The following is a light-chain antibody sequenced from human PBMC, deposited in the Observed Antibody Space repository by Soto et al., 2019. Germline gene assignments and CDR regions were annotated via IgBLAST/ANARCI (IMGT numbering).Light chain of an antibody. V-gene: IGLV2-14*01. Sequence: QSVLPQPASVSGSPGQSITISCTGTSTDVGVYNYVSWYQPHPGKAPKNIIFDGSNRPSGVSNRISGSTSGNTASLPNSGLRPEDEADYYCSSYTSSSTRVLGTGTKLTVL. CDR3: SSYTSSSTRV. CDR1: STDVGVYNY. CDR2: DGS. J-gene: IGLJ1*01.